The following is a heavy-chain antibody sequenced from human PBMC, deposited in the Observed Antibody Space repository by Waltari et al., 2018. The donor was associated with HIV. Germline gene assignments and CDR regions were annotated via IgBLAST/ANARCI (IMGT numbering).Heavy chain of an antibody. CDR1: GYSFSSYW. D-gene: IGHD6-19*01. CDR2: ISPGDSET. V-gene: IGHV5-51*01. J-gene: IGHJ3*02. CDR3: ARRWAVAGTFDI. Sequence: EVQLVQSGAEVKKPGESLKISCKGSGYSFSSYWIGWVCQMPGKGLEWMGFISPGDSETRDSPSFQGQVTISVDKSISTAYLQWSSLKASDTAMYYCARRWAVAGTFDIWGQGTVVTVSS.